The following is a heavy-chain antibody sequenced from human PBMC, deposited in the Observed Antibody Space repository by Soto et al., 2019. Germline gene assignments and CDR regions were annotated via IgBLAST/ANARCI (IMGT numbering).Heavy chain of an antibody. J-gene: IGHJ5*02. V-gene: IGHV4-4*02. CDR3: AVDSSGYYSRWFDP. CDR1: GGSISSSNW. Sequence: SETLSLTCAVSGGSISSSNWWSWVRQPPGKGLEWIGEIYHSGSTNYNPSLKSRVTISVDKSKYQFSLKLSSVTAADTAVYYCAVDSSGYYSRWFDPWGQGTLVTVSS. D-gene: IGHD3-22*01. CDR2: IYHSGST.